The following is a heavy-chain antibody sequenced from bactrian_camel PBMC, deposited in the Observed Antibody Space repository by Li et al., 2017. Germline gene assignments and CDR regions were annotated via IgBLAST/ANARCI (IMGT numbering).Heavy chain of an antibody. D-gene: IGHD3*01. CDR3: AAEPSARFPAPLEVLGIMDDLFGF. J-gene: IGHJ6*01. CDR1: FNLDTFG. Sequence: HVQLVESGGGSVQAGGSLKLSCIAKFNLDTFGVAWFRRPPGKEREGIAAIDHEGIPTYADSVEGRFTISKDDAKNTMYLQMDNLKPEDTAMYYCAAEPSARFPAPLEVLGIMDDLFGFWGQGTQVTVS. CDR2: IDHEGIP. V-gene: IGHV3S63*01.